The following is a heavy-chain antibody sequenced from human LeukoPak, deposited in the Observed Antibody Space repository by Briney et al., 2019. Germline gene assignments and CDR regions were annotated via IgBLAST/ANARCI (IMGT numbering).Heavy chain of an antibody. Sequence: PSETLSLTCTVSGGSISSYYWSWIRQPPGKGLEWIGYIYYSGTTNYNPSLKSRVTISVDTSKNQFSLKLSSVTAADTAVYYCARGLKEGYYDSSGYYYVSPFFDYWGQGTLVTVSS. J-gene: IGHJ4*02. CDR2: IYYSGTT. D-gene: IGHD3-22*01. V-gene: IGHV4-59*12. CDR3: ARGLKEGYYDSSGYYYVSPFFDY. CDR1: GGSISSYY.